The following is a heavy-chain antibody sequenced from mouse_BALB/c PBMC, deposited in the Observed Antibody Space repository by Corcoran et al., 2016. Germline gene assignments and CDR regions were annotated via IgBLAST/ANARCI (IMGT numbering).Heavy chain of an antibody. CDR2: INTYTGEP. V-gene: IGHV9-3-1*01. Sequence: QIQWVQSGPELKKPGETVKISCKASGYTFTNYGMNWVKQAPGKGLKWMGWINTYTGEPTYADDFKGRFAFSLETSASSAYLQINNLKNEDTATYFCAREPYAMDYWGQGTSVTVSS. D-gene: IGHD6-1*01. J-gene: IGHJ4*01. CDR3: AREPYAMDY. CDR1: GYTFTNYG.